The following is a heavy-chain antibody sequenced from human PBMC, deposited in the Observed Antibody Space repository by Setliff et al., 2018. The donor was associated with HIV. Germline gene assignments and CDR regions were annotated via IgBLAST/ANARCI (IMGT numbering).Heavy chain of an antibody. J-gene: IGHJ6*02. V-gene: IGHV3-33*05. CDR2: IQYDGKNE. CDR1: GLTFRNNG. CDR3: ARPTNIDTLYYGSQTFYMYYYGLDV. Sequence: GGSLRLSCAASGLTFRNNGFHWVRQAPGKGLDWVAYIQYDGKNEYYADSVKGRFTISRDNAKNSLYLQMNSLRADDTAVYFCARPTNIDTLYYGSQTFYMYYYGLDVWGQGTTVTVSS. D-gene: IGHD1-26*01.